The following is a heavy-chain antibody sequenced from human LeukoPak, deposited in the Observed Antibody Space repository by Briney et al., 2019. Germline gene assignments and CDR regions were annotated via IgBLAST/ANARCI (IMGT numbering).Heavy chain of an antibody. J-gene: IGHJ3*02. CDR3: VKDKGRGYSYGLDAFDI. V-gene: IGHV3-9*01. D-gene: IGHD5-18*01. CDR2: ISWNSGSI. Sequence: GGSLRLSCAASGFTFDDYAMHWVRQAPGKGLEWVSGISWNSGSIGYADSVRGRFTISSDNAKNSLYLKMNSLRTEDKALYYCVKDKGRGYSYGLDAFDIWGQGTVVTVSS. CDR1: GFTFDDYA.